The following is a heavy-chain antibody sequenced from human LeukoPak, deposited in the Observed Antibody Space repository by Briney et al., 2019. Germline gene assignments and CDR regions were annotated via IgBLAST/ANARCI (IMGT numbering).Heavy chain of an antibody. V-gene: IGHV3-30*03. Sequence: GGSLRLSCAASGFTFSSYGMHWVRQAPGKGLEWVAVISYDGSNKYYADSVKGRFTISRDNAKNSLYLQMNSLRAEDTAVYYCARDYYYDSSGYSAWYWGQGTLVTVSS. J-gene: IGHJ4*02. D-gene: IGHD3-22*01. CDR3: ARDYYYDSSGYSAWY. CDR1: GFTFSSYG. CDR2: ISYDGSNK.